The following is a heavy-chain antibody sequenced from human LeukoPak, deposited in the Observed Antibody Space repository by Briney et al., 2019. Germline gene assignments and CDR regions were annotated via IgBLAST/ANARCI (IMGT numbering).Heavy chain of an antibody. V-gene: IGHV3-15*01. CDR2: IKSKTDGGTT. Sequence: PGGTQRLSCAASGFTFSNAWMSWVRQAPGKGLEWVGRIKSKTDGGTTDYAAPVKGRFTISRDDSKNTLYLQMNSLKTEDTAVYYCTTASLRVGATRRDFDYWGQGTLVTVSS. D-gene: IGHD1-26*01. CDR1: GFTFSNAW. CDR3: TTASLRVGATRRDFDY. J-gene: IGHJ4*02.